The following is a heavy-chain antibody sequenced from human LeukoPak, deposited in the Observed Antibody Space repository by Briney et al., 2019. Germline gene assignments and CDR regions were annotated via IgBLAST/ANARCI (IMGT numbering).Heavy chain of an antibody. D-gene: IGHD3-10*01. Sequence: GGSLRLSCAASGFTFSSYGMHWVRQAPGKGLEWVAFIRYDGSNKYYADSVKGRFTISRDNSKNTLYLQMNSLRAEDTAVYYCAKDLVRLGEYYMDVWGKGTTVTVSS. CDR1: GFTFSSYG. CDR2: IRYDGSNK. J-gene: IGHJ6*03. V-gene: IGHV3-30*02. CDR3: AKDLVRLGEYYMDV.